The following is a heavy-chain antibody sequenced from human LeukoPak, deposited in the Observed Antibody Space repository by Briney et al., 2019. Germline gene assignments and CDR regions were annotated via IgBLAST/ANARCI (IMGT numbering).Heavy chain of an antibody. CDR1: GFTFSSYS. Sequence: GGSLRLSCAASGFTFSSYSMNWVRQATGEGLEWVSSISSSSSYIYYADSVKGRFTISRDNAKNSLYLQMNSLRAEDTAVYYCARDPSYYYGSGSDYWGQGTLVTVSS. CDR3: ARDPSYYYGSGSDY. CDR2: ISSSSSYI. D-gene: IGHD3-10*01. V-gene: IGHV3-21*01. J-gene: IGHJ4*02.